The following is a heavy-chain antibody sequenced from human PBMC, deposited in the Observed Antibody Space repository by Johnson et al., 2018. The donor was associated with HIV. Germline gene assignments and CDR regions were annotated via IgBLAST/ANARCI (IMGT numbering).Heavy chain of an antibody. Sequence: VLLVESGGGLVQPGGSLRLSCVASGFTFSSYWMSWVRQAPGKGLEWVANIKQDGTNKYYVDSVKGRFAISRDNSKNTLFLQMNSLRAGDTAIYYCARRRSYDDAFDIWGRGTMVTVSS. J-gene: IGHJ3*02. CDR1: GFTFSSYW. V-gene: IGHV3-7*01. CDR3: ARRRSYDDAFDI. CDR2: IKQDGTNK. D-gene: IGHD3-10*01.